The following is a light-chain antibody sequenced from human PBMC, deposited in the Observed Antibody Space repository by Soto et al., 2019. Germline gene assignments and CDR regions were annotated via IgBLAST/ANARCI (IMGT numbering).Light chain of an antibody. J-gene: IGLJ2*01. CDR3: SSYTSSSTLGGV. CDR2: DVS. V-gene: IGLV2-14*01. Sequence: QSALTQPASVSGSPRQSITISCTGTSSDVGGYNYVSWYQQHPGKAPKLMIYDVSNRPSGVSNRFSGSKSGNTASLTISGLQAEDEADYYCSSYTSSSTLGGVFGGGTKLTVL. CDR1: SSDVGGYNY.